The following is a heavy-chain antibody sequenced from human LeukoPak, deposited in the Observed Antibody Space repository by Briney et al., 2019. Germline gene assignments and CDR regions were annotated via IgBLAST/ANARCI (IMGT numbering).Heavy chain of an antibody. CDR1: GFTFSSYG. J-gene: IGHJ3*02. V-gene: IGHV3-30*18. D-gene: IGHD6-19*01. CDR3: AKDSGIAVAGTLRAFDI. Sequence: GGTLRLSCAASGFTFSSYGMHWVRQAPGKGLEWVAVISYDGSNKYFADSVKGRFTISRDNSKNTLYLQMNSLRAEDTAVYYCAKDSGIAVAGTLRAFDIWGQGTMVTVSS. CDR2: ISYDGSNK.